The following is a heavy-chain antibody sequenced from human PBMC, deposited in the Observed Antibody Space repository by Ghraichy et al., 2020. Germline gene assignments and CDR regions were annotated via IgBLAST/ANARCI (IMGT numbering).Heavy chain of an antibody. CDR2: ISSTATYT. CDR1: GFTFSDYY. V-gene: IGHV3-11*06. D-gene: IGHD1-1*01. Sequence: GGSLRLSCAASGFTFSDYYMSWIRQAPGKGLEWVSSISSTATYTNYPDSVKGRFTISRDNAKNSLFLQMNSLRAEDTALYYWARGGKTGTKVDYWGQGTLVTVSS. J-gene: IGHJ4*02. CDR3: ARGGKTGTKVDY.